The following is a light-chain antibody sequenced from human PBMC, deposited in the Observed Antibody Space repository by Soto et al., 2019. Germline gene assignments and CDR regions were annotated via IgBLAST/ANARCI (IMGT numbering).Light chain of an antibody. Sequence: IVLTHSPCTLSVSPLERATLSCRASQSVSSYLAWYQQKPGQTPRLLIYDASNRATGIPDRFSGSGSGTDFTLTINRLEPEDFAVYFCQQYGDMWTFGQGTKVDI. CDR1: QSVSSY. CDR2: DAS. CDR3: QQYGDMWT. V-gene: IGKV3-20*01. J-gene: IGKJ1*01.